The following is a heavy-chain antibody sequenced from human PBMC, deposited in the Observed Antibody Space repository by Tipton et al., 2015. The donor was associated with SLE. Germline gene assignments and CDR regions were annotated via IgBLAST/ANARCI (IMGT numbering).Heavy chain of an antibody. D-gene: IGHD6-19*01. CDR1: GGSFSGYY. V-gene: IGHV4-34*01. CDR3: ARAPDGAVAGMSEY. CDR2: INHSGST. Sequence: TLSLTCAVYGGSFSGYYWSWIRQPPGKGLEWIGEINHSGSTNYNPSLKSQVTISVDTSKNQFSLKLSSVTAADTAVYYCARAPDGAVAGMSEYWGQGTLVTVSS. J-gene: IGHJ4*02.